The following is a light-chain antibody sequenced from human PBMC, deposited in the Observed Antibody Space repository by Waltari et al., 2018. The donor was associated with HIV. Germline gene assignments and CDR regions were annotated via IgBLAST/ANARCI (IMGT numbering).Light chain of an antibody. J-gene: IGLJ2*01. CDR3: SSYTSSDTVV. Sequence: QSALTQHAPVSGSPGQAISISCAGTSIDVGGYTAVSWYQQHPAKAPKSVVLEVSNRASGVSNRFSGSKSGNRASLTISALQAEDEAYYYCSSYTSSDTVVFGGGTKVTVL. CDR1: SIDVGGYTA. CDR2: EVS. V-gene: IGLV2-14*01.